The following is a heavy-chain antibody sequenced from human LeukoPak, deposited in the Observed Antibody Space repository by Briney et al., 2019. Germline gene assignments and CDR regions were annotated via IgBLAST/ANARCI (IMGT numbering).Heavy chain of an antibody. D-gene: IGHD6-19*01. CDR1: GITLSNYG. CDR3: ARGSGWSGIDY. CDR2: ISGSGSTK. J-gene: IGHJ4*02. Sequence: GGSLRLSCVVSGITLSNYGMSWVRQAPGKGLEWVSYISGSGSTKYYADPVKGRFTISRDNAKNSLYLQMNSLGAEDTAVYYCARGSGWSGIDYWGQGTLVTVSS. V-gene: IGHV3-48*04.